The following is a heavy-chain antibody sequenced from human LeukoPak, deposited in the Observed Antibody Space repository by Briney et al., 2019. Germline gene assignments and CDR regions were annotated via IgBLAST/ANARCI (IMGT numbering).Heavy chain of an antibody. Sequence: PSETLSLTCTLSGGSISSGDYYWSWIRQPPGKGREWIVYIYYSGSTYDNPSLKSRVTISVDTSKNQFSLKLSSVTAADTAVYYCARDHVVPAAIEYWGQGTLVTVSS. V-gene: IGHV4-30-4*08. CDR2: IYYSGST. D-gene: IGHD2-2*01. J-gene: IGHJ4*02. CDR3: ARDHVVPAAIEY. CDR1: GGSISSGDYY.